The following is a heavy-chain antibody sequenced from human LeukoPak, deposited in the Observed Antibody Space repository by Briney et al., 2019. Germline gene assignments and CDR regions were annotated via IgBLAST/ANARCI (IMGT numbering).Heavy chain of an antibody. D-gene: IGHD6-13*01. CDR1: GGSISSGSYY. CDR2: IYTSGST. J-gene: IGHJ6*02. CDR3: ARDAIAAARGGYYYYGMDV. V-gene: IGHV4-61*02. Sequence: PSQTLSLTCTVSGGSISSGSYYWSWIRQPAGKGLEWIGRIYTSGSTNYNPSFKRRVTISVDTSKNQFSLNLISMTAADTAVYYCARDAIAAARGGYYYYGMDVWGQGTTVTVSS.